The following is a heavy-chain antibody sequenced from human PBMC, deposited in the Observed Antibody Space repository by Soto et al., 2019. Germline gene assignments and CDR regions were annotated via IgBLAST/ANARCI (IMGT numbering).Heavy chain of an antibody. J-gene: IGHJ4*02. Sequence: SETLSLTCTVSGGSISSYYWSWIRQPPGKGLEWIGYIYYSGSTNYNPSLKSRVTISVDTSKNQFSLKLSSVTAADTAVYYRASYYDSSGYYYADNWGQGTLVTVSS. CDR3: ASYYDSSGYYYADN. V-gene: IGHV4-59*01. CDR2: IYYSGST. CDR1: GGSISSYY. D-gene: IGHD3-22*01.